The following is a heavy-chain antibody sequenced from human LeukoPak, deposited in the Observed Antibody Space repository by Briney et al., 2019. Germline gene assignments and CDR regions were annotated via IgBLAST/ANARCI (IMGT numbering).Heavy chain of an antibody. Sequence: GGSLRLSCAASGFTFSSYSMNWVRQAPGKGLEWVSQISRSSSTIYYADSVKGRFIISRDNARNSVFLQMNSLRAEDTAVYYCAELGITMIGGVWGKGTTVTISS. V-gene: IGHV3-48*01. D-gene: IGHD3-10*02. CDR2: ISRSSSTI. CDR3: AELGITMIGGV. J-gene: IGHJ6*04. CDR1: GFTFSSYS.